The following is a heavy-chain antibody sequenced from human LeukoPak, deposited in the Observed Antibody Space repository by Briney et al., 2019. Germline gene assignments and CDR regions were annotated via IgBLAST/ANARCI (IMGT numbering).Heavy chain of an antibody. Sequence: GGSLRLSCAASGFTFSGSAMHWVRQASGKGLEWVGRIRSKANSYATAYAASVKGRFTISRDDSKNTAYLQMNSLKTEDTAVYYCTSRTFYDSSGYPPPDDYWGQGTLVTVSS. V-gene: IGHV3-73*01. CDR3: TSRTFYDSSGYPPPDDY. J-gene: IGHJ4*02. D-gene: IGHD3-22*01. CDR1: GFTFSGSA. CDR2: IRSKANSYAT.